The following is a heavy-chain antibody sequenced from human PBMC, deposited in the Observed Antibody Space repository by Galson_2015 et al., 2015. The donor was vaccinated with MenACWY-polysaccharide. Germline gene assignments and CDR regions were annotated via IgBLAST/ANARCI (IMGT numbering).Heavy chain of an antibody. J-gene: IGHJ5*02. V-gene: IGHV3-48*04. CDR1: GFTFSSYS. CDR2: ISSGGTI. Sequence: SLRLSCAASGFTFSSYSMNWVRQAPGKGLEWVSYISSGGTIYYADSVKGRFTISRDNAKNSLYLQMNSLRAEYTAVYYCTKAGANYCRGSSCNCIWFDAWGQGTLVTVSS. CDR3: TKAGANYCRGSSCNCIWFDA. D-gene: IGHD2-15*01.